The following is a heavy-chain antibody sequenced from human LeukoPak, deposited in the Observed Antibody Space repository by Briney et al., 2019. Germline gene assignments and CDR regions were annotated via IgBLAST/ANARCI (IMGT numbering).Heavy chain of an antibody. CDR1: GGSISSSSYY. Sequence: SETLSLTCTVSGGSISSSSYYWGWIRQPPGKGLEWIGSIYYSGSTYYNPSLKSRVTISVDTSKNQFSLKLSSVTAADTAVYYCARVGDYCSSTSCYEPDAFDIWGQGTMVTVSS. D-gene: IGHD2-2*01. CDR3: ARVGDYCSSTSCYEPDAFDI. CDR2: IYYSGST. V-gene: IGHV4-39*07. J-gene: IGHJ3*02.